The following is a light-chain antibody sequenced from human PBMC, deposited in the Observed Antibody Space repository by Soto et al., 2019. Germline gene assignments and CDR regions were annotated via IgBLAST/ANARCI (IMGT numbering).Light chain of an antibody. V-gene: IGKV3-20*01. CDR2: GAS. CDR3: QQYGSSPIT. Sequence: EIVLTQSPGTLSLSPGERATLSCRASQGVSSYLAWYQQKPGQAPRLLIYGASSRATGIPDRFSGSGSGTDFTLTISRLDPEDFAVYYCQQYGSSPITFGQGTRLEIK. CDR1: QGVSSY. J-gene: IGKJ5*01.